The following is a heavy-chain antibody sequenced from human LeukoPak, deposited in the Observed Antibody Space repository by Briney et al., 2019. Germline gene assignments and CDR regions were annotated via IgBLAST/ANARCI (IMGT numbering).Heavy chain of an antibody. J-gene: IGHJ2*01. Sequence: GGSLRLSCAASGFTFTDYYMSWIRQAPGKGLEWLSYISSSGSTIYYADSVKGRFTISRDNAKNSLYLQMNSLRAEDTAVYYCAREERDGYNYYWYFDLWGRGTLVTVSS. CDR3: AREERDGYNYYWYFDL. CDR2: ISSSGSTI. D-gene: IGHD5-24*01. V-gene: IGHV3-11*04. CDR1: GFTFTDYY.